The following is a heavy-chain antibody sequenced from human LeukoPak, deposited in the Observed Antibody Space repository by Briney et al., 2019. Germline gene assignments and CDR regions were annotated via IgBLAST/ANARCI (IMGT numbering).Heavy chain of an antibody. CDR2: IYYSGST. Sequence: PSETLSLTCTVSGGSISSYYWSWIRQPPGQGLEWIGSIYYSGSTYYNPSLKSRVTISVDTSKNQFSLKLSSVTAADTAVYYCAGIAAAGTKYYYMDVWGKGTTVTVSS. D-gene: IGHD6-13*01. CDR1: GGSISSYY. V-gene: IGHV4-59*12. J-gene: IGHJ6*03. CDR3: AGIAAAGTKYYYMDV.